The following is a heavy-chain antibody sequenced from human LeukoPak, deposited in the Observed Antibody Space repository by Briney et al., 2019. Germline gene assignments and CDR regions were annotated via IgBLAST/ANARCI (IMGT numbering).Heavy chain of an antibody. CDR3: ARGQVVVTAGAAFDI. CDR1: GFTVSSNY. V-gene: IGHV3-53*01. Sequence: GGSLRLSCAASGFTVSSNYMSWVCQAPGKGLEWVSVIYSGGSTYYADSVKGRFTISRDNSKNTLYLQMNSLRAEDTAVYYCARGQVVVTAGAAFDIWGQGTMVTVSS. CDR2: IYSGGST. D-gene: IGHD2-21*02. J-gene: IGHJ3*02.